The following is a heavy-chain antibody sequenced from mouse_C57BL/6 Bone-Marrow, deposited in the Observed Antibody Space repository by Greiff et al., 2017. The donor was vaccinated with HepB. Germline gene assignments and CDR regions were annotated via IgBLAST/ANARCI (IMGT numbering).Heavy chain of an antibody. J-gene: IGHJ2*01. CDR2: IYPRSGNT. D-gene: IGHD1-1*01. V-gene: IGHV1-81*01. CDR1: GYTFTSYG. Sequence: VQRVESGAELARPGASVKLSCKASGYTFTSYGISWVKQRTGQGLEWIGEIYPRSGNTYYNEKFKGKATLTADKSSSTAYMELRSLTSEDSAVYFCARKTTVVAHYFDYWGQGTTLTVSS. CDR3: ARKTTVVAHYFDY.